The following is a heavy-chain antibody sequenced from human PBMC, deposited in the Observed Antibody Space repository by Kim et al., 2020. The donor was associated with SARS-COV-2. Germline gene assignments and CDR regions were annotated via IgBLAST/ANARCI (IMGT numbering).Heavy chain of an antibody. V-gene: IGHV1-69*04. J-gene: IGHJ6*03. CDR2: IIPVLGIA. CDR3: ASRSPDIVVVPAAIFPARYYYYMDV. D-gene: IGHD2-2*01. Sequence: SVKVSCKASGYTFSNYAINWVRQAPGQGLEWMGRIIPVLGIANYAQKFQGRVTFTADKSTSTAYMELSSLRSEDTAVYYCASRSPDIVVVPAAIFPARYYYYMDVWGKGTTVTVSS. CDR1: GYTFSNYA.